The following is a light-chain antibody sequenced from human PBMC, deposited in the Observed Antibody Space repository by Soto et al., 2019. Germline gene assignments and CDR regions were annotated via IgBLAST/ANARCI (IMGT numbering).Light chain of an antibody. Sequence: ETVLTQSPAILSLSPGERATLSCRASQSVSTYLAWYQQKPGQAPRLLIYDASNRATGIPTRFSGSGSGTDFTLTISSLEPEDFAVYYCQQRSNWPWTFGQGTKVDIK. CDR1: QSVSTY. J-gene: IGKJ1*01. CDR2: DAS. CDR3: QQRSNWPWT. V-gene: IGKV3-11*01.